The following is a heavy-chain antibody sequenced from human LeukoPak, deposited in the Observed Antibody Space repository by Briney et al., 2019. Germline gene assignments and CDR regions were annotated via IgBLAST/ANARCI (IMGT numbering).Heavy chain of an antibody. J-gene: IGHJ4*02. CDR2: IDWDDDK. CDR3: ARYRTPTIAARGYYFDY. V-gene: IGHV2-70*11. CDR1: GFSLSTSAMC. D-gene: IGHD6-6*01. Sequence: SGPTLVNPTQTLTLTCTFSGFSLSTSAMCVSWIRQPPGKALEWLARIDWDDDKYYSTSLKTRLTISKDTSKNQVVLKMTNMDPVDTATYYCARYRTPTIAARGYYFDYWGQGTLVTVSS.